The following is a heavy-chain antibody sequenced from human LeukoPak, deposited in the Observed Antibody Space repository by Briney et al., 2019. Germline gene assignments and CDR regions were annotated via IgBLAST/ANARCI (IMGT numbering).Heavy chain of an antibody. V-gene: IGHV4-34*01. CDR3: ARGHLLWFGELFET. J-gene: IGHJ4*02. CDR2: INHSGST. D-gene: IGHD3-10*01. CDR1: GGSFSGYY. Sequence: SETLSLTCAVYGGSFSGYYWSWIRQPPGKGLEWIGEINHSGSTNYNPSLKSRVTISVDTSKNQFSLKLSSVTAADTAVYYCARGHLLWFGELFETWGQGTLVTVSS.